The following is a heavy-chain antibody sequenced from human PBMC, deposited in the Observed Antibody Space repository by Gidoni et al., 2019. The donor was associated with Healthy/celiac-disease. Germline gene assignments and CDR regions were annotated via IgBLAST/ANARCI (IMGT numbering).Heavy chain of an antibody. Sequence: QVQLQESGPGLVKPSETLSLTCTVSGGPISSYYWSWIRQPPGKGLEWIGYIYYSGSTNYNPSLKSRVTISVDTSKNQFSLKLSSVTAADTAVYYCARVFCSSTSCLDYWGQGTLVTVSS. V-gene: IGHV4-59*01. J-gene: IGHJ4*02. CDR1: GGPISSYY. CDR3: ARVFCSSTSCLDY. CDR2: IYYSGST. D-gene: IGHD2-2*01.